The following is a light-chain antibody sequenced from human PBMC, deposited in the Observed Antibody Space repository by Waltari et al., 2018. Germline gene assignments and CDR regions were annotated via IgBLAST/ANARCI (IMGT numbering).Light chain of an antibody. J-gene: IGKJ4*02. Sequence: EIVLTQSPATLSLSPVDRATLSCRASQSVSNSLAWYQQKPGQAPRLLIYDASTRATGIPARFSGSGSGTDFTLTISSLEPEDFAVYYCQQRSNWPRFGGGTRVEI. V-gene: IGKV3-11*01. CDR3: QQRSNWPR. CDR2: DAS. CDR1: QSVSNS.